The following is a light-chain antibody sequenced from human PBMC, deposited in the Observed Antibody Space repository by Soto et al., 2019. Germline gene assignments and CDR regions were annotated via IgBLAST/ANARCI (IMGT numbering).Light chain of an antibody. Sequence: HSVLTQAASVSGSPGQSSTISCTGTSSDVGGYNYVSWYQQHPGKAPKLMIYYVSHRPSGVSNRFSGSKSGNTASLTISGLQAEDEADYYCSSYTSINSYVFGTGTKVTVL. CDR3: SSYTSINSYV. CDR2: YVS. V-gene: IGLV2-14*03. CDR1: SSDVGGYNY. J-gene: IGLJ1*01.